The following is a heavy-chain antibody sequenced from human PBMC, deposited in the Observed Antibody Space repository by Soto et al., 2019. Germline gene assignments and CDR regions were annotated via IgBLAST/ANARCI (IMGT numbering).Heavy chain of an antibody. Sequence: SVKVSCKASGGTFSSYAISWVRQAPGQGLEWMGGIIPIFGTANYAQKFQGRVTITADESTSTAYMELSSLRSEDTDVYYCARVRSQRWLQFGFDHWRQGTMVTVSS. J-gene: IGHJ5*02. CDR3: ARVRSQRWLQFGFDH. CDR2: IIPIFGTA. CDR1: GGTFSSYA. D-gene: IGHD5-12*01. V-gene: IGHV1-69*13.